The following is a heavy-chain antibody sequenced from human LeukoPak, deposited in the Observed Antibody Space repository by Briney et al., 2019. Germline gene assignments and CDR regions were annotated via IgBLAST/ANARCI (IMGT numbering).Heavy chain of an antibody. CDR1: GYTFRTYG. CDR2: ISPYSGST. D-gene: IGHD3-3*01. J-gene: IGHJ3*02. V-gene: IGHV1-18*01. CDR3: ARGSYGITIFGVVPDAFDI. Sequence: GASVKVSCKASGYTFRTYGISWVRQAPGQGLEWMGWISPYSGSTNYPQRLQDRVTLTTDTSTSTAYMELRSLRSDDTAVYYCARGSYGITIFGVVPDAFDIWGQGTMVTVSS.